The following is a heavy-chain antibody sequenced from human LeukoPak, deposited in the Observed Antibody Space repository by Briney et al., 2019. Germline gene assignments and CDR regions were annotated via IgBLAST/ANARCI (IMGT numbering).Heavy chain of an antibody. J-gene: IGHJ5*02. D-gene: IGHD2-2*01. V-gene: IGHV4-34*01. CDR1: GGSFSGYY. Sequence: SETLSLTCAVYGGSFSGYYWSWIRQPPGKGLEWIGEINHSGSTNYNPSLKGRVTISVDTSKNQFSLKLSSVTAADTAVYYCARGPNIVVVPAAIGFDPWGQGTLVTVSS. CDR2: INHSGST. CDR3: ARGPNIVVVPAAIGFDP.